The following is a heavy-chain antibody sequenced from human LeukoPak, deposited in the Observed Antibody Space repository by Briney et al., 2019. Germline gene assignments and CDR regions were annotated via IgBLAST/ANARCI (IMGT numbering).Heavy chain of an antibody. V-gene: IGHV1-69*05. J-gene: IGHJ5*02. CDR3: ARDTYYYGSGTYNWFDP. CDR1: GGTFSSYA. Sequence: SEKVSCKASGGTFSSYAISWVRQAPGQGLEWMGGIIPIFGTANYAQKFQGRVTITTAESTSTAYMELSSLRSEDTAVYYCARDTYYYGSGTYNWFDPWGQGTLVTVSS. CDR2: IIPIFGTA. D-gene: IGHD3-10*01.